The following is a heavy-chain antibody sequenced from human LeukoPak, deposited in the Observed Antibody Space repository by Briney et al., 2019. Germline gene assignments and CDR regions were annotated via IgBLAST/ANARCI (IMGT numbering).Heavy chain of an antibody. CDR3: TTRYDSSGYYYSSADDY. V-gene: IGHV3-15*01. CDR1: GFTFSNAW. Sequence: GGSLRLSSAASGFTFSNAWMSWVRQAPGKGLEWVGRIKSKTDGGTTDYAAPMKGRFTISRDDSKNTLYLQMNSLKTEDTAVYYCTTRYDSSGYYYSSADDYWGQGTLVTVSS. CDR2: IKSKTDGGTT. J-gene: IGHJ4*02. D-gene: IGHD3-22*01.